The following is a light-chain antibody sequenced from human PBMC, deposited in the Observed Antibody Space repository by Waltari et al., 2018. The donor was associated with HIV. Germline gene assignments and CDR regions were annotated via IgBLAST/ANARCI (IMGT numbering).Light chain of an antibody. CDR3: ASFTGDNTVM. Sequence: SAVTQPASVSGLPGQSTTISCTGGDSDFGLYNFVSWYQQPSGKPPNLILYDVDSRASGVSDRFSGSMSGNTASLTISGLRAEDEAHYYCASFTGDNTVMFGGGTEVTVL. J-gene: IGLJ3*02. CDR2: DVD. CDR1: DSDFGLYNF. V-gene: IGLV2-14*03.